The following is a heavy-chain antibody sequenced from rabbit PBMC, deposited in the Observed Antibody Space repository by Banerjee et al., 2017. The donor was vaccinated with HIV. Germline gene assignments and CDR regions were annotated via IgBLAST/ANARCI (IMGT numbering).Heavy chain of an antibody. Sequence: QLKESGGGLVQPGGSLKLSCKASGFDFNNYYMNWVRQAPGKGLEWIGYIDPIFGTTYYASWVNGRFTISSHNAQNTLYLQLNSLTVADTATYFCARDGGSGWGAPYYFNLWGQGTLVTVS. CDR1: GFDFNNYY. CDR3: ARDGGSGWGAPYYFNL. J-gene: IGHJ4*01. D-gene: IGHD4-1*01. CDR2: IDPIFGTT. V-gene: IGHV1S7*01.